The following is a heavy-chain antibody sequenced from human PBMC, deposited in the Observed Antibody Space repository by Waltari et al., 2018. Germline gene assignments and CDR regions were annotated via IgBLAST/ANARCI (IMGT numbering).Heavy chain of an antibody. CDR3: ARPSSITIGAFDI. CDR1: GGSIRSRSSY. V-gene: IGHV4-39*01. D-gene: IGHD3-10*01. CDR2: IYYSGST. J-gene: IGHJ3*02. Sequence: QLQLQESGPGLVKPSETLSLTCTVSGGSIRSRSSYWGWIRQPPGKGLEWIGSIYYSGSTYYNPSLKSRVTISVDTSKNQFSLKLSSVTAADTAVYYCARPSSITIGAFDIWGQGTMVTVSS.